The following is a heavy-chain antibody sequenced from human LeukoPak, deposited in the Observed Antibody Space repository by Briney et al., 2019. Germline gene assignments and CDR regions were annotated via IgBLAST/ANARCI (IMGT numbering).Heavy chain of an antibody. CDR3: ARGDSSEYYYMDV. CDR2: IYYSGST. CDR1: GGSISSYY. D-gene: IGHD6-19*01. J-gene: IGHJ6*03. Sequence: PSETLSLTCTVSGGSISSYYWSWIRQPPGKGLEWIGYIYYSGSTNYNPSLKSRVTISVDTSKNQFSLKLSSVTAADTAVYYCARGDSSEYYYMDVWGKGTTVTVSS. V-gene: IGHV4-59*01.